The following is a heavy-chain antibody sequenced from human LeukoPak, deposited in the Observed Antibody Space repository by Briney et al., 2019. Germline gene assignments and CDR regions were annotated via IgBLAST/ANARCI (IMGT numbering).Heavy chain of an antibody. CDR1: CVSICSRIYY. CDR3: ASPPNPHYYGSGSYAFDI. CDR2: IYYSGST. Sequence: SETPSLTRTVSCVSICSRIYYWGGIRHPPGKGLEWIGSIYYSGSTYYNPSLKSRVTISVDTSKNQFSLKLSSVTAADTAVYYCASPPNPHYYGSGSYAFDIWGQGTMVTVSS. V-gene: IGHV4-39*01. J-gene: IGHJ3*02. D-gene: IGHD3-10*01.